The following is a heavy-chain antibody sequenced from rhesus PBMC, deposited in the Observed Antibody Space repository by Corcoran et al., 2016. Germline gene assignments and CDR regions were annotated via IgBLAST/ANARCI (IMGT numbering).Heavy chain of an antibody. V-gene: IGHV4-127*01. CDR2: IGGSSGST. J-gene: IGHJ4*01. Sequence: QVQLQESGPGLVKLSETLSLTCAVSGYSISSGYGWSRIRQPPGKGLEWIGYIGGSSGSTNYNPSLKSRVTISKDTSKNQFSLKLSSVTAADTAVYYCARSWGYHFDYWGQGVLVTVSS. D-gene: IGHD5-42*01. CDR3: ARSWGYHFDY. CDR1: GYSISSGYG.